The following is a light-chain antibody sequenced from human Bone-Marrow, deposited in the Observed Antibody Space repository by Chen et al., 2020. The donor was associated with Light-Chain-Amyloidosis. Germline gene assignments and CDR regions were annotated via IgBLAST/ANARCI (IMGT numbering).Light chain of an antibody. J-gene: IGLJ1*01. CDR2: EVT. Sequence: SALTQPASVSGSPGQSITISCAGTSSDVGGDNHVSWYQQHPDKAPKLMIYEVTNRPSWVPDRFSGSKSDNSASRTLSGLQPEAEADYFCSSYTITNTLVFGSGSRVTVL. V-gene: IGLV2-14*01. CDR3: SSYTITNTLV. CDR1: SSDVGGDNH.